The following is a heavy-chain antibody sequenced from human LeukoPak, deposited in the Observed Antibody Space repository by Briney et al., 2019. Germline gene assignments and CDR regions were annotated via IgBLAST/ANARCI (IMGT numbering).Heavy chain of an antibody. Sequence: SETLSLTCTVAYGSSIGYYWSWIRQPAGKGLEWIGRIYTSGNTNYNPSLKGRVTMSVDTSKNQLSLNLSSVTAADTAVYYCAKAHYGPGDYYMDVWGKGTTVTVSS. CDR1: YGSSIGYY. CDR2: IYTSGNT. J-gene: IGHJ6*03. CDR3: AKAHYGPGDYYMDV. V-gene: IGHV4-4*07. D-gene: IGHD3-10*01.